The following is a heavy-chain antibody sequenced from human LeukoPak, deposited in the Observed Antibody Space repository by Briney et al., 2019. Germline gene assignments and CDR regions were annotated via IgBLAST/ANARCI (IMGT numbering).Heavy chain of an antibody. V-gene: IGHV3-7*01. D-gene: IGHD2-15*01. Sequence: GGSLRLSCAASGFTFSSYWMSWVRQAPGKGLEWVANIKQDGSEKYYVDSVKGRFTISRDNAKNSLYLQMNSLRAEDTAVYYCAREKSDCSGGSCYSVFDYRGQGTLVTVSS. J-gene: IGHJ4*02. CDR3: AREKSDCSGGSCYSVFDY. CDR2: IKQDGSEK. CDR1: GFTFSSYW.